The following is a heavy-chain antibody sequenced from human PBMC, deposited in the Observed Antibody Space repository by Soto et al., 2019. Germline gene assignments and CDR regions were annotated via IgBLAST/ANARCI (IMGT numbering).Heavy chain of an antibody. Sequence: GGSLRLSCAASGFTFSDYYMSWIRQAPGKGLEWVSYISSSSSYTNYADSVKGRFTISRDNAKNSLYLQMNSLRAEDTAVFYCARVFDYYDSSGPPGYFDYWGQGTLVTV. J-gene: IGHJ4*02. V-gene: IGHV3-11*06. CDR2: ISSSSSYT. D-gene: IGHD3-22*01. CDR1: GFTFSDYY. CDR3: ARVFDYYDSSGPPGYFDY.